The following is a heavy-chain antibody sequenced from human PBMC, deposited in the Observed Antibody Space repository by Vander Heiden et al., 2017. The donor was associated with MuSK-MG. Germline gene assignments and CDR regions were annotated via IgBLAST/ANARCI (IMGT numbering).Heavy chain of an antibody. D-gene: IGHD5-18*01. CDR2: INAYTGNT. CDR3: ARGNTPRGGLFYFDY. Sequence: QVQLVQSGDEVEKPGASVKVSCKASGYSFTNNRINWVRQAPGQGLEWVGWINAYTGNTNYAQRLQGRVTMTADTATSTVYLEVRSLRSDDTAVYYCARGNTPRGGLFYFDYWGQGTLVTVSS. CDR1: GYSFTNNR. V-gene: IGHV1-18*01. J-gene: IGHJ4*02.